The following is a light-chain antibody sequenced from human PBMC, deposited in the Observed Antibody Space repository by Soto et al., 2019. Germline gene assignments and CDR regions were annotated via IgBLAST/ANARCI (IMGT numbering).Light chain of an antibody. CDR3: CAYAGSGTVV. Sequence: QSALTQPASVSGSPEQSITISCTGTSSDVGSYNLVSWYQQHPGKAPKVMIYEATKPPSGVSNRFSGSKSGNTASLTISGLQAEDEADYSCCAYAGSGTVVFGGGTKLTVL. CDR1: SSDVGSYNL. J-gene: IGLJ3*02. V-gene: IGLV2-23*01. CDR2: EAT.